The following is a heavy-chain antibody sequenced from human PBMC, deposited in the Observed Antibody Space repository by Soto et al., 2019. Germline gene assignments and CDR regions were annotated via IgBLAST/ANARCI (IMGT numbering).Heavy chain of an antibody. V-gene: IGHV3-30*18. CDR1: GFTFSSYG. D-gene: IGHD1-1*01. CDR3: AKSVYNWNDGFFDY. Sequence: QVQLVESGGGVVQPGRSLRLSCAASGFTFSSYGIHWVRQAPGKGLEWVSVISYDGMHKYYADSVKGRFTISRDNSENTLYLQMNSLRAEATAVYYCAKSVYNWNDGFFDYWGQGTLVTVSS. J-gene: IGHJ4*02. CDR2: ISYDGMHK.